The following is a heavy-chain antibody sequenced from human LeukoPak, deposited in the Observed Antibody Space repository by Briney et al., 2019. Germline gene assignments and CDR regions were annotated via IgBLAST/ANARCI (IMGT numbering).Heavy chain of an antibody. J-gene: IGHJ4*02. CDR3: ARGYSNTDY. CDR1: GFTLDDYG. CDR2: INWNGGST. D-gene: IGHD4-11*01. Sequence: GGSRRPSCAVSGFTLDDYGMSWVRQAAGKVLGWVCGINWNGGSTGHADSVKGRFTISREHAKNSLYLQMNSLRVEDTALYYCARGYSNTDYWGQGTLVTVSS. V-gene: IGHV3-20*04.